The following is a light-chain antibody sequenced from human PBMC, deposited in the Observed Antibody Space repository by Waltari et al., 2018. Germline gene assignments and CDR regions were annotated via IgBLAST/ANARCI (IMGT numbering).Light chain of an antibody. V-gene: IGKV3-20*01. J-gene: IGKJ1*01. CDR1: QSISKY. Sequence: DIVLTQSPGTLSLSPGERATLSCRASQSISKYLAWYQQKPGQAPRLLIYHASSRAAGIPDRFSGSGSGTDFSLSISRLEPEDFAVYYCQQYESLPVTFGQGTKVEIK. CDR3: QQYESLPVT. CDR2: HAS.